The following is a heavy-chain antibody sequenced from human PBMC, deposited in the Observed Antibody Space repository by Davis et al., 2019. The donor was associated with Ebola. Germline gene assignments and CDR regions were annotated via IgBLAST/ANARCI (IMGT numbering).Heavy chain of an antibody. J-gene: IGHJ4*02. CDR2: IKEDGSEK. CDR1: GFTFRTYW. Sequence: GGSLRLSCAASGFTFRTYWMSWVRQAPGKGLEWVANIKEDGSEKFYVDSLKGRFTISRDNAKNSLYLQMNSLRGEDTALYYCAKGRTIPLALDFWGQGTLVTVSS. CDR3: AKGRTIPLALDF. D-gene: IGHD2-2*02. V-gene: IGHV3-7*03.